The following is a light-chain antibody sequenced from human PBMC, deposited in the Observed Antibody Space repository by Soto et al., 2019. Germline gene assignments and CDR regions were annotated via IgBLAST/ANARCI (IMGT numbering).Light chain of an antibody. CDR1: YSVSSSY. CDR2: GAS. V-gene: IGKV3-20*01. Sequence: EIVLTQSPGTLSLSPGERATLSCRASYSVSSSYLAWYQQKPGQAPRLLIYGASSRATGIPDRFSGSGSGTDFTLTISRLEPEDFAVYYCQQYGSSRTFGQGTKVDIK. CDR3: QQYGSSRT. J-gene: IGKJ1*01.